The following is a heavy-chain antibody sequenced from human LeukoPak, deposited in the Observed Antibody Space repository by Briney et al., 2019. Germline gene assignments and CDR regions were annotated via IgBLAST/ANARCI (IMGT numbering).Heavy chain of an antibody. D-gene: IGHD2-21*02. J-gene: IGHJ4*02. CDR3: AREICGSDCYSTFDY. CDR2: LSSSSFTI. CDR1: GFTFSSYS. V-gene: IGHV3-48*04. Sequence: GGSLRLSCAASGFTFSSYSMNWVRQAPGKGLEWVSYLSSSSFTIHYADSVKGRFTISRDNAKSSLYLQMNSLRAEDTAVYYCAREICGSDCYSTFDYWGQGALVTVSS.